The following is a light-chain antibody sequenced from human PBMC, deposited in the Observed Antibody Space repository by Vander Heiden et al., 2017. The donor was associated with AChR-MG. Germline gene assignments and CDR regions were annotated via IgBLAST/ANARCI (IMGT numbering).Light chain of an antibody. CDR1: SSDVGVYDY. CDR3: SSYAGMYTLVL. V-gene: IGLV2-11*01. J-gene: IGLJ2*01. Sequence: QSALTQPRSVSGSPGQSVTISCTGTSSDVGVYDYVSWYQQHPGKAPHLMIYDVNKRPSGVPGRFSGSKSGNTASLTISGLQAEDEADYYCSSYAGMYTLVLFGGGTKVTVL. CDR2: DVN.